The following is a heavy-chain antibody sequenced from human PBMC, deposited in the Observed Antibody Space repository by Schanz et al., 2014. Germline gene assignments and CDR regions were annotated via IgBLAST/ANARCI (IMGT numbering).Heavy chain of an antibody. J-gene: IGHJ4*02. CDR1: GFTFGSYG. Sequence: EEQLLQSGGGLVQPGGSLRLSCAASGFTFGSYGMSWVRQGPGKGLEWVSGISGGGGTRNYADSVKGRFTVFRDNSKNTLYLQMNNLRAEDTAVYYCAKQINDDMLTATRNWGQGTLVTVSS. D-gene: IGHD3-9*01. CDR3: AKQINDDMLTATRN. V-gene: IGHV3-23*01. CDR2: ISGGGGTR.